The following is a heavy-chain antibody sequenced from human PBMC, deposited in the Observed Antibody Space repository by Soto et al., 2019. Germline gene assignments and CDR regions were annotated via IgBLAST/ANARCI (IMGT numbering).Heavy chain of an antibody. Sequence: GGSLRLSCAASGFTFSSYSMNWVRQAPGKGLEWVSSISSSSSYIYYADSVKGRFTISRDNAKNSLYLQMNSLGAEDTAVYYCARSLLEWSYYYYYYMDVWGKGTTVTVSS. D-gene: IGHD3-3*01. CDR2: ISSSSSYI. CDR3: ARSLLEWSYYYYYYMDV. V-gene: IGHV3-21*01. J-gene: IGHJ6*03. CDR1: GFTFSSYS.